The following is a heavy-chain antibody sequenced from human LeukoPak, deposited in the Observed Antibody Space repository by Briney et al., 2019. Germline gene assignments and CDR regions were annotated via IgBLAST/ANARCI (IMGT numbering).Heavy chain of an antibody. J-gene: IGHJ4*02. CDR1: GFTVGYNY. V-gene: IGHV3-66*04. D-gene: IGHD1-14*01. CDR2: IYNSGST. CDR3: ARRSNPPGRIDH. Sequence: GGSLRLSCAASGFTVGYNYMTWVRQAPGKGLEWVAAIYNSGSTYYADSVKGRSTISRDNSKNTMYLQMNGLKGEDTAVYYCARRSNPPGRIDHWGQGTLVTVSS.